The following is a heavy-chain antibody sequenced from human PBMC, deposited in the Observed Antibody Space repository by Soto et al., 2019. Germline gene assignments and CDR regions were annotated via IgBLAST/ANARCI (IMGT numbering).Heavy chain of an antibody. CDR1: GGYISGYY. V-gene: IGHV4-59*01. CDR2: ISYSGSP. Sequence: SETLSLTCTVSGGYISGYYWSWIRQPPGKGLEWIGYISYSGSPNYNPSLRSRVTISVDTSQNQFSLKLTSVTAADTAVYYCARGGRSSSKTVFDYWGHGTLVTV. D-gene: IGHD6-6*01. J-gene: IGHJ4*01. CDR3: ARGGRSSSKTVFDY.